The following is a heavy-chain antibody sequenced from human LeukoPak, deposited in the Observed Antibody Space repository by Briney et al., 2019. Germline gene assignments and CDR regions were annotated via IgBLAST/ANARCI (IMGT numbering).Heavy chain of an antibody. CDR2: IRNKANSYST. Sequence: PGGSLRLSCAASGFTFSDHDMDWVRQAPGKGLEWVGRIRNKANSYSTEYAASVKGRFTISRDDSKNSLYLQMNSLRTEDTAVYFCTRLVGANFWGQGTLVTVSS. CDR3: TRLVGANF. CDR1: GFTFSDHD. D-gene: IGHD1-26*01. J-gene: IGHJ4*02. V-gene: IGHV3-72*01.